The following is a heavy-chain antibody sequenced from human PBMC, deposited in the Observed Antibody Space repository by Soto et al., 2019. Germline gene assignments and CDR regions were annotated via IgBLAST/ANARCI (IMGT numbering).Heavy chain of an antibody. V-gene: IGHV1-18*01. D-gene: IGHD3-3*01. CDR2: ISAYNCNT. CDR3: ARDLKFAYDFLSGYYTGDTPYAFDI. CDR1: GYTFTSYG. J-gene: IGHJ3*02. Sequence: QVQLVQSGAEVKKPGASVKVSCKASGYTFTSYGISWVRQAPGQGLEWMGWISAYNCNTNYAQKLQGRVTMTTDTCTRTAYMELRSLRSDDTAVDYCARDLKFAYDFLSGYYTGDTPYAFDIWGQGTMVTVSS.